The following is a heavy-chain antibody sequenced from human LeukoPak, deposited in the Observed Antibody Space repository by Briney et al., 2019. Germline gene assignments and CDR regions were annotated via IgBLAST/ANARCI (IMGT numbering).Heavy chain of an antibody. CDR1: GGSISSSSYY. J-gene: IGHJ4*02. Sequence: SETLSLTCTVSGGSISSSSYYWSWIRQPAGKGLEWIGRIYTSGSTNYNPSLKSRVTISVDTSKNQFSLKLSSVTAADTAVYYCATAGIAVAGPFDYWGQGTLVTVSS. V-gene: IGHV4-61*02. D-gene: IGHD6-19*01. CDR3: ATAGIAVAGPFDY. CDR2: IYTSGST.